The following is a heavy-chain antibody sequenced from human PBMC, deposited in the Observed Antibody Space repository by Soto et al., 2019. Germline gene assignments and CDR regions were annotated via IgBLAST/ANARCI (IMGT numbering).Heavy chain of an antibody. CDR3: ARASYCTNGVCPNDAFDI. CDR2: ISSSSSYI. CDR1: GFTFSSYA. V-gene: IGHV3-21*01. D-gene: IGHD2-8*01. J-gene: IGHJ3*02. Sequence: GGSLRLSCAASGFTFSSYAMNWVRQAPGKGLEWVSSISSSSSYIYYADSVKGRFTISRDNAKNSLYLQMNSLRAEDTAVYYCARASYCTNGVCPNDAFDIWGQGTMVTVSS.